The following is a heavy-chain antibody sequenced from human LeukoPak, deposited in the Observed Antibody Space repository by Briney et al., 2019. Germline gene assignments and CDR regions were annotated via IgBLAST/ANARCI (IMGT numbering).Heavy chain of an antibody. Sequence: SETLSLTCAVSGVSIRSAGYSYYWIRQYSGKGLEWIGHIYYSGNTYYNPYYNPSLKSRVTISVDTSKNQFSLKLSSVTAADTAVYYCASLPHCSSSSCPSYWGQGTLVTVSS. CDR1: GVSIRSAGYS. CDR2: IYYSGNT. D-gene: IGHD2-2*01. J-gene: IGHJ4*02. CDR3: ASLPHCSSSSCPSY. V-gene: IGHV4-31*11.